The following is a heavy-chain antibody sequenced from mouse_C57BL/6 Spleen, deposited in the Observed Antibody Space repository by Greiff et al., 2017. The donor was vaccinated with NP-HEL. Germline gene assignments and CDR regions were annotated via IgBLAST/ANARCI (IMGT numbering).Heavy chain of an antibody. Sequence: VQLKESGGDLVKPGGSLKLSCAASGFTFSSYGMSWVRQTPDKRLEWVATISSGGSYTYYPDSVKGRFTISRDNAQNTLYLQMIRLESEDTAMYYCANHSHYDDYAMDYWGQGTSVTVSS. CDR3: ANHSHYDDYAMDY. D-gene: IGHD2-4*01. J-gene: IGHJ4*01. V-gene: IGHV5-6*01. CDR1: GFTFSSYG. CDR2: ISSGGSYT.